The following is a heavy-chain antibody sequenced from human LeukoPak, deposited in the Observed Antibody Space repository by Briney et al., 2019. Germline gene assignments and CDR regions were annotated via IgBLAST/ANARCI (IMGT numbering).Heavy chain of an antibody. CDR3: ARGPSYFQH. Sequence: QTLSLTSALSGDSLSGNSASCNWIRQSPSRGLEWLGRTYYRSKWYKYYAVSVKGRITINPDTSKNQFSLQLNSVTPEDTAVYYCARGPSYFQHWGQGTLVTVSS. CDR1: GDSLSGNSAS. V-gene: IGHV6-1*01. CDR2: TYYRSKWYK. J-gene: IGHJ1*01.